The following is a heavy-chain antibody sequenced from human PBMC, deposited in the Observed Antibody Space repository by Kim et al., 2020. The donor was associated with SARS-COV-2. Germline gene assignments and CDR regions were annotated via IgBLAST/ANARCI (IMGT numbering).Heavy chain of an antibody. V-gene: IGHV4-34*01. Sequence: SETLSLTCAVYTGSFSGYYWSWIRQPPGKGLEWIGEINHSGSTNYNPSLKSRVTISVDTSKNQFSLKLTSVTAADAAVYYCTRFVWNDDNYWGQGTLVTV. D-gene: IGHD1-1*01. CDR1: TGSFSGYY. CDR3: TRFVWNDDNY. CDR2: INHSGST. J-gene: IGHJ4*02.